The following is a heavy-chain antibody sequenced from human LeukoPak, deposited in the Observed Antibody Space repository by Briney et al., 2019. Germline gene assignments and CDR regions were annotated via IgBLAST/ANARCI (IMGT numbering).Heavy chain of an antibody. CDR3: AKGGGDYDSSGYYYHYFDY. V-gene: IGHV3-43D*03. CDR1: GFTFDDYA. CDR2: ISWDGGST. D-gene: IGHD3-22*01. J-gene: IGHJ4*02. Sequence: GGSLRLSCAASGFTFDDYAMHWVRQAPGKGLEWVSLISWDGGSTYYADSVKGRFTISRDSSKNSLYLQMNSLRAEDTALYYCAKGGGDYDSSGYYYHYFDYWGQGTLVTVSS.